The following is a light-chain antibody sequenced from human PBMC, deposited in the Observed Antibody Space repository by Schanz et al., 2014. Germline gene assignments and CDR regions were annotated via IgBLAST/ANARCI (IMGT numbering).Light chain of an antibody. CDR2: DVS. V-gene: IGLV2-14*01. CDR3: CSYAGSSTWV. J-gene: IGLJ3*02. CDR1: SSDVGGYKS. Sequence: QSVLTQPASVSGSPGQSITISCTGTSSDVGGYKSVSWYQQHPGKAPKLMIYDVSSRPSGVSNRFSASKSGNTASLTISGLQAEDEADYYCCSYAGSSTWVFGGGTKLTVL.